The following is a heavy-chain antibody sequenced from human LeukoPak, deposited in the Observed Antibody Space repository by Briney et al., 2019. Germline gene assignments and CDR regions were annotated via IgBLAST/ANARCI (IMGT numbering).Heavy chain of an antibody. CDR2: VSGSGTST. CDR1: GFTFTSYS. J-gene: IGHJ3*02. CDR3: AKDEGSSGYYYAGGHDAFDI. V-gene: IGHV3-23*01. D-gene: IGHD3-22*01. Sequence: GGSLRLSCAASGFTFTSYSMSWVRQAPGKGLEWVSTVSGSGTSTYYADSVRGRFTISRDNSKNTLYLQMNSLRTEDTAIYYCAKDEGSSGYYYAGGHDAFDIWGQGTMFTVSS.